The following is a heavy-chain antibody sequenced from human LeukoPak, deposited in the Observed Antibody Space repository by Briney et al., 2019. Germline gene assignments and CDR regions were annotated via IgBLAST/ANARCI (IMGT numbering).Heavy chain of an antibody. CDR1: GGSISSYY. D-gene: IGHD4-17*01. J-gene: IGHJ5*02. V-gene: IGHV4-59*01. CDR3: ARGDYRRWFDP. CDR2: IYYSGST. Sequence: PSEILSLTCTVSGGSISSYYWSWIRQPPGKGLEWIGYIYYSGSTNYNPSLKSRVTISVDTSKNQFSLKLSSVTAADTAVYYCARGDYRRWFDPWGQGTLVTVSS.